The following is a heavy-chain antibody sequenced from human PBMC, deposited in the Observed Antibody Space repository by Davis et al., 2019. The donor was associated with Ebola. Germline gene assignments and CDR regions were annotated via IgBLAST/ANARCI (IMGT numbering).Heavy chain of an antibody. V-gene: IGHV1-46*01. CDR2: INPSGGST. CDR3: ARFQGDILTGYYTD. Sequence: AASVKVSCKVSGYTLTELSMHWVRQAPGQGLEWMGIINPSGGSTSYAQKFQGRVTMTRDTSTSTVYMELSSLRSEDTAVYYCARFQGDILTGYYTDWGQGTLVTVSS. D-gene: IGHD3-9*01. CDR1: GYTLTELS. J-gene: IGHJ4*02.